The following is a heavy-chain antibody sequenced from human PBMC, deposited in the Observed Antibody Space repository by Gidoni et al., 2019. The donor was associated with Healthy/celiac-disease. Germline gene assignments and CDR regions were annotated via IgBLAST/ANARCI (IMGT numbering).Heavy chain of an antibody. D-gene: IGHD2-2*01. CDR1: GGPVSSGSYY. Sequence: QVQLQESGPGLVKPSETLSLTCTVSGGPVSSGSYYWSWIRQPPGKGLEWIGYIYYSGSPHYNPSLHSRVTISVDPSKNLFSLKLSSVTAADTAVYYCARDRNRYCSSTSCSLNAFDIWGQGTMVTVSS. CDR3: ARDRNRYCSSTSCSLNAFDI. CDR2: IYYSGSP. V-gene: IGHV4-61*01. J-gene: IGHJ3*02.